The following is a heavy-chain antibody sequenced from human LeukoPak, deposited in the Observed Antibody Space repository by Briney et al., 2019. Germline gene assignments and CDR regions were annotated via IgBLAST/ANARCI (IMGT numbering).Heavy chain of an antibody. Sequence: SETLSLTCAVSGYSISSGYDWGGRRPRPGKGGEGIGMIYHSGSTYYNPSLKRGVTISGDTSKNKFSLKLSSVTAADTAVYYCARLGSGSYSPAHYWGQGTLVTVSS. J-gene: IGHJ4*02. D-gene: IGHD1-26*01. CDR2: IYHSGST. CDR1: GYSISSGYD. V-gene: IGHV4-38-2*01. CDR3: ARLGSGSYSPAHY.